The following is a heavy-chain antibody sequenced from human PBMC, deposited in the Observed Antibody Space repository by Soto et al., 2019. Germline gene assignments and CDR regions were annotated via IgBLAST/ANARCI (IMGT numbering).Heavy chain of an antibody. CDR2: ISYDGTNK. Sequence: LRLSCAASGFSFSISPMHWVRQAPGKGPEWVALISYDGTNKFYADSVKGRFTISRDNSKSTLYLQVDSLRPEDAAVYYCARDPKTSGGQHWAFNYFDSWGQGTLVTVS. CDR1: GFSFSISP. CDR3: ARDPKTSGGQHWAFNYFDS. J-gene: IGHJ4*02. D-gene: IGHD7-27*01. V-gene: IGHV3-30-3*01.